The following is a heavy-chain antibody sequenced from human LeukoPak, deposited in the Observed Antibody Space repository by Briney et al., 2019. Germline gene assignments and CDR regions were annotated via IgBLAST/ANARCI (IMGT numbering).Heavy chain of an antibody. V-gene: IGHV3-21*01. CDR3: ASGDFYGSGSYPYYFDY. CDR2: ISSSSSYI. J-gene: IGHJ4*02. D-gene: IGHD3-10*01. Sequence: GGSLRLSCAASGFTFSSYSMNWVRQAPGKGLEWVSSISSSSSYIYYADSVKGRFTISRGNAKNSLYLQMNSLRAEDTAVYYCASGDFYGSGSYPYYFDYWGQGTLVTVSS. CDR1: GFTFSSYS.